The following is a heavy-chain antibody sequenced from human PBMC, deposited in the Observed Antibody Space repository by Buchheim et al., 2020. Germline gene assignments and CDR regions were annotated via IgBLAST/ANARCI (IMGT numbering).Heavy chain of an antibody. CDR1: GYTVTSYD. CDR3: AREVSMIRGLFNY. Sequence: QVQLVQSGAEVKTPGASVKVSCKASGYTVTSYDINWVRQATGRGLEWMGWMNPNSGNTGYARKFQGRVTMTRDTSISTVYMELSSLRSEDTAVYYCAREVSMIRGLFNYWGQGTL. CDR2: MNPNSGNT. J-gene: IGHJ4*02. D-gene: IGHD3-10*01. V-gene: IGHV1-8*01.